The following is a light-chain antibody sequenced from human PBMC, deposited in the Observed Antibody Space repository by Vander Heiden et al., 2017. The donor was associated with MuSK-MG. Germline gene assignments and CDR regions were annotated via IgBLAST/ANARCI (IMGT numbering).Light chain of an antibody. V-gene: IGKV3-15*01. Sequence: DIVMRQSPATLSVSPGERATLSCWASQSVGSDLAWYQQQPGQAPRLLIFGASTRAAGIPARFSGSGSGTEFTLSISSLQSEDSAVYYWQQYKHWQTFGQGTKVEIK. CDR2: GAS. J-gene: IGKJ1*01. CDR1: QSVGSD. CDR3: QQYKHWQT.